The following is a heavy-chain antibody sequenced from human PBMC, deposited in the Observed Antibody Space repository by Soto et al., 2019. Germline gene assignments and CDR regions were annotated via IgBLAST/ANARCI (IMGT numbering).Heavy chain of an antibody. CDR1: GVSISSGDYY. Sequence: SSDTLSLTCTVSGVSISSGDYYWILIRQPPGKGLEWIGYIYYSGSTYYNPSLKSRVTISVDTSKNQFSLKLSSVTAADTAVYYCARDCRSGSRSPYCIDVRGQGTSLTVSS. D-gene: IGHD2-15*01. V-gene: IGHV4-30-4*02. CDR2: IYYSGST. J-gene: IGHJ6*02. CDR3: ARDCRSGSRSPYCIDV.